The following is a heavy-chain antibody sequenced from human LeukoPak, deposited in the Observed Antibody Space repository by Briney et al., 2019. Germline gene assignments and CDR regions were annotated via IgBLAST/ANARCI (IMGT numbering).Heavy chain of an antibody. D-gene: IGHD2-8*01. CDR3: ARGVVLMVYAIGLCDY. Sequence: KPSETLSLTCAVYGGSFSGYYWSWIRQPPGKGLEWIGEINHSGGTNYSPSLKSRVTISVDTSKNQFSLKLSSVTAADTAVYYCARGVVLMVYAIGLCDYWGQGTLVTVSS. CDR1: GGSFSGYY. V-gene: IGHV4-34*01. J-gene: IGHJ4*02. CDR2: INHSGGT.